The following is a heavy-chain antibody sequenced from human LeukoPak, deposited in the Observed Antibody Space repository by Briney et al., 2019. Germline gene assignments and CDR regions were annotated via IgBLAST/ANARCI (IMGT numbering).Heavy chain of an antibody. J-gene: IGHJ4*02. CDR2: IYYSGST. V-gene: IGHV4-59*01. Sequence: SETLSLTCTVSGGSISSYYWSWIRQPPGKGLEWIGYIYYSGSTNYNPSLKSRVTISVDTSKNQFSLKLSSVTAADTAVYHCARDRGYSSGWYGPQGQFDYWGQGTLVTVSS. D-gene: IGHD6-19*01. CDR1: GGSISSYY. CDR3: ARDRGYSSGWYGPQGQFDY.